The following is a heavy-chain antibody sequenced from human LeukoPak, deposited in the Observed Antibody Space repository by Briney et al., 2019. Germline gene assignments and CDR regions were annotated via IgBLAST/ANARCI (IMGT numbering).Heavy chain of an antibody. CDR3: AADLSPRMFDP. V-gene: IGHV1-18*01. J-gene: IGHJ5*02. CDR1: GYTFTSYG. CDR2: ISAYNGNT. D-gene: IGHD2-15*01. Sequence: ASVKVSCKASGYTFTSYGISWVRQAPGQGLEWMGWISAYNGNTNYAQKLQGRVTMTTDTSTSTAYMELRSLRSEDTAVYYCAADLSPRMFDPWGQGTLVTVSS.